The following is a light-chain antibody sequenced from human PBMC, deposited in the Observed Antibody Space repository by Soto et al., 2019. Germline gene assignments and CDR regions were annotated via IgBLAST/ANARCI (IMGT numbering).Light chain of an antibody. Sequence: QSALTQPASVSGSPGQSITISCTGTSSDVGGYRYVSWYQQHPGKAPKLMIYDVSNRPSGVSNRFSGSKSGNTASLTISGLQAEDEADYYCNSYTSSATRVFGTGTKLTVL. CDR1: SSDVGGYRY. CDR2: DVS. V-gene: IGLV2-14*01. CDR3: NSYTSSATRV. J-gene: IGLJ1*01.